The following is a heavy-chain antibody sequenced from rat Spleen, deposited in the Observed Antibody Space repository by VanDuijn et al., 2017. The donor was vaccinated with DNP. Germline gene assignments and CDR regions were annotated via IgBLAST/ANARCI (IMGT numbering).Heavy chain of an antibody. D-gene: IGHD3-4*01. J-gene: IGHJ2*01. Sequence: EVQLVESGGGLVQPGRSLKLSCAASEFTFSKSDVAWVRQAPTRGLEWVASISPSGANIYYRDSVRGRFTISRDNAKNTLYLQMDSLRSEDTATYYCATNNYFDYWGQGVMVTVSS. CDR3: ATNNYFDY. V-gene: IGHV5S13*01. CDR1: EFTFSKSD. CDR2: ISPSGANI.